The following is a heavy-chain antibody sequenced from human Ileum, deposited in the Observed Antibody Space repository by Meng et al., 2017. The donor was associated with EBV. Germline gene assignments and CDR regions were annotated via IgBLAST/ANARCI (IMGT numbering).Heavy chain of an antibody. CDR2: IYYTGST. V-gene: IGHV4-59*01. D-gene: IGHD3-22*01. Sequence: QVKLQESGQGLGKPLETLSLSCSVSGGSIGSYYWSWIRQPPGKGLEWIGFIYYTGSTNYNPSLGSRVTISFDPAKTQFSLNLISVTAADTAVYYCARGDDSNGYGDSWGQGTLVTVSS. J-gene: IGHJ4*02. CDR3: ARGDDSNGYGDS. CDR1: GGSIGSYY.